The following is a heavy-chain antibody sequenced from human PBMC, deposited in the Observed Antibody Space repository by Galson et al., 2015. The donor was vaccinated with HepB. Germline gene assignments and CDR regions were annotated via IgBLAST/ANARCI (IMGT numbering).Heavy chain of an antibody. Sequence: SVKVSCKASGGTFSSYAISWVRQAPGQGLEWMGGIIPIFGTANYARKFQGRVTITADESTSTAYMELSSLRSEDTAVYYCARDTRLYNWKVYYYYYMDVWGKGTTVTVSS. CDR2: IIPIFGTA. CDR1: GGTFSSYA. D-gene: IGHD1-20*01. CDR3: ARDTRLYNWKVYYYYYMDV. J-gene: IGHJ6*03. V-gene: IGHV1-69*13.